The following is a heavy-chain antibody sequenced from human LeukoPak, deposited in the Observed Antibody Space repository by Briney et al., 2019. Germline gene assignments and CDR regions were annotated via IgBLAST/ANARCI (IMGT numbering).Heavy chain of an antibody. D-gene: IGHD2-2*01. CDR3: ATGAVPAAVYYYYGMDV. J-gene: IGHJ6*02. Sequence: GGSLRLSCAASGFTFSSYWMSWVRQPPGKGLEWIANIKQDGSEKYYVDSVKGRFTISRDNAKNSLYLQMNSLRDEDTAVYYCATGAVPAAVYYYYGMDVWGQGTTVTVSS. CDR2: IKQDGSEK. V-gene: IGHV3-7*01. CDR1: GFTFSSYW.